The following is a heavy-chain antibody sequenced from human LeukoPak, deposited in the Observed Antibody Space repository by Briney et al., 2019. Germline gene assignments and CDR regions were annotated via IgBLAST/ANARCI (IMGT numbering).Heavy chain of an antibody. J-gene: IGHJ5*02. CDR3: ARGGPYSSSWYTRYNWFDP. V-gene: IGHV4-34*01. D-gene: IGHD6-13*01. CDR1: GGSFSGYY. CDR2: INHSGST. Sequence: PSETLSLTCAVYGGSFSGYYWSWIRQPPGKGLEWIGEINHSGSTNYNPSLKSRVTISVDTSKNQFSLKLSSVTAADTAVYYCARGGPYSSSWYTRYNWFDPWGQGTLVTVSS.